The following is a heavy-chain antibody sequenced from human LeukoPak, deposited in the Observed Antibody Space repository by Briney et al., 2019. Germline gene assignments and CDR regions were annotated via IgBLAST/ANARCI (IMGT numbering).Heavy chain of an antibody. Sequence: SETLSPTCTVSGGSISNYFWSWIRQPPGKGLEWIGYIYDSGNTNYNPSLKTRVTISVDTSKNQLSLNLSSVTAADTAVYYCARETKLMGYSSGLGFNYWGQGTLVTVSS. CDR3: ARETKLMGYSSGLGFNY. D-gene: IGHD6-19*01. J-gene: IGHJ4*02. CDR1: GGSISNYF. CDR2: IYDSGNT. V-gene: IGHV4-59*01.